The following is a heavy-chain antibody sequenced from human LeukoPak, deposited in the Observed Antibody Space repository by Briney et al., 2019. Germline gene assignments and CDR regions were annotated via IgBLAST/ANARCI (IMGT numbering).Heavy chain of an antibody. CDR3: ARHVGDSYGLGWFDP. CDR2: IYYSGSA. D-gene: IGHD5-18*01. J-gene: IGHJ5*02. CDR1: GGSISSSSYS. Sequence: PSETLSLTCTVSGGSISSSSYSWGWIRQPPGKGLEWIGSIYYSGSAYYNPSLKSRVTISVDTSKNQFSLKLSSVTAADTAVYYCARHVGDSYGLGWFDPWGQGTLVTVSS. V-gene: IGHV4-39*01.